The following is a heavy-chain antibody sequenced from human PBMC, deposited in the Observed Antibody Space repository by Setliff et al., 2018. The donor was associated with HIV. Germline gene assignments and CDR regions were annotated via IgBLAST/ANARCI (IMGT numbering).Heavy chain of an antibody. CDR3: ATKVYCTNGVCLDAFDL. CDR1: GYTFTDYY. D-gene: IGHD2-8*01. V-gene: IGHV1-2*06. J-gene: IGHJ3*01. Sequence: ASVKVSCKASGYTFTDYYMHWVRQAPGQGLEWMGRINPNSGGTNHAQKFQGRVTMTRDTSSSTAYMELSRLRSDDTAVYYCATKVYCTNGVCLDAFDLWGQGTMVTV. CDR2: INPNSGGT.